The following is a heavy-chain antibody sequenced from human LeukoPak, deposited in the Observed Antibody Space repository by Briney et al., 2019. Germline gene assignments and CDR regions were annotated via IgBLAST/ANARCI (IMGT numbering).Heavy chain of an antibody. V-gene: IGHV1-69*13. CDR1: GGTFSSYA. CDR3: ARYLSGTHFQH. CDR2: IIPIFGTA. J-gene: IGHJ1*01. D-gene: IGHD1-26*01. Sequence: ASVKVSCKASGGTFSSYAISWVRQAPGQGLEWMGGIIPIFGTANYAQKFQGRVTITADESTSTAYMELSSLRSVDTAVYYCARYLSGTHFQHWGQGTLVTVSS.